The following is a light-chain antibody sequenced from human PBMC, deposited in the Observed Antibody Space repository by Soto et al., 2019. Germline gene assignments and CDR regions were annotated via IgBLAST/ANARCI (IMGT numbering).Light chain of an antibody. CDR1: QSLVHSDGNTY. CDR2: KVS. CDR3: MQGTDWPPYT. Sequence: DVVMTQSPLSLPVTLGQPASISCRSSQSLVHSDGNTYLNWFHQRPGQSPRRLIYKVSNPDSGVPDRFSGSGSDTDFTLKISGVEAEDVGVYYCMQGTDWPPYTFGQGTKLEIK. J-gene: IGKJ2*01. V-gene: IGKV2-30*02.